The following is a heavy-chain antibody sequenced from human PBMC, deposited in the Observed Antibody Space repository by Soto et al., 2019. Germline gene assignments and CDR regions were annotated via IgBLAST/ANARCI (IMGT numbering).Heavy chain of an antibody. CDR2: INHSGST. CDR3: ARGWRYYYGSGRTNGMDV. J-gene: IGHJ6*02. Sequence: PSETLSLTCAVYGGSFSGYYWSWIRQPPGKGLEWIGEINHSGSTNYNPSLKSRVTISVDTSKNQFSLKLSSVTAADTAVYYCARGWRYYYGSGRTNGMDVWGQGTTVTVSS. CDR1: GGSFSGYY. V-gene: IGHV4-34*01. D-gene: IGHD3-10*01.